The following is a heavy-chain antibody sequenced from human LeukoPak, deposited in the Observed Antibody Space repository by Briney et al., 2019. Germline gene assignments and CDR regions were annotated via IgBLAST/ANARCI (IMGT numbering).Heavy chain of an antibody. CDR3: ARDNGMTSGWYAGRIDYYYGMDV. J-gene: IGHJ6*02. V-gene: IGHV3-48*02. D-gene: IGHD6-19*01. CDR1: GFTFSRKT. CDR2: ISSDSGTI. Sequence: GGSPRLSCAASGFTFSRKTMNWVRQAPGKGLEWASYISSDSGTIYYADSVRGRFTISRDNAKNSLYLQMNSLRDEDTAVYYCARDNGMTSGWYAGRIDYYYGMDVRGQGTTVTVSS.